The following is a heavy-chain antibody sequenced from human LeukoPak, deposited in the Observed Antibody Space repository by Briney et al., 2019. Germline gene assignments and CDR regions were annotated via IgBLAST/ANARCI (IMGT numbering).Heavy chain of an antibody. V-gene: IGHV5-51*01. J-gene: IGHJ2*01. Sequence: GESLKISCKGSGYSFTSYWIGWVRQMPGKGLEWMGIIYPGDSDTRYSPSFQGQVTISADKSISTAYLQWSSLKASDTAMYYCARRTHNYYDSSGPQWYFDLWGRGTLVTVSS. CDR1: GYSFTSYW. D-gene: IGHD3-22*01. CDR3: ARRTHNYYDSSGPQWYFDL. CDR2: IYPGDSDT.